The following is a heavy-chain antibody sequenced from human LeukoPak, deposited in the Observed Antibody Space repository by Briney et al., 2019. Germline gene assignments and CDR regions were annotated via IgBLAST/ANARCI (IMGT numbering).Heavy chain of an antibody. CDR3: AILRGYSGNERKWFDP. D-gene: IGHD5-12*01. CDR2: ISGSGGST. Sequence: GGSLRLSCAASGFTFSSYAMSWVRQAPGKGLEWVSAISGSGGSTYYADYVRGRITISRGNSKNTLYLKVSSLRAEDTAIYYCAILRGYSGNERKWFDPWGQGTLVTVSS. CDR1: GFTFSSYA. V-gene: IGHV3-23*01. J-gene: IGHJ5*02.